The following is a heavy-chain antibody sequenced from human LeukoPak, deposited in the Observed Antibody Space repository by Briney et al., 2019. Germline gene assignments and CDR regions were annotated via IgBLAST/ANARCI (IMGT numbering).Heavy chain of an antibody. V-gene: IGHV4-4*02. J-gene: IGHJ4*02. Sequence: PSGTLSLTCAVSGGSIFSSNWWSWVRQPPGKGLEWIGQIFHSGSTSYSPSLKSRVTISVDTSKNQFSLKLSSVTAADTAVYYCARRYYYGSGALPFWGQGTLVTVSS. CDR3: ARRYYYGSGALPF. CDR2: IFHSGST. CDR1: GGSIFSSNW. D-gene: IGHD3-10*01.